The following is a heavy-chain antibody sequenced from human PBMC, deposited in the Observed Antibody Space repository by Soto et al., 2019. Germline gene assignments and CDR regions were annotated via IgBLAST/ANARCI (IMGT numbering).Heavy chain of an antibody. CDR2: INWNSGDI. Sequence: QLVESGGGLVQRGRSLRLSCAASGFTFDDFDMHWVRQAPGKGLEWISGINWNSGDIDYAGSVRGRFTIPRDNAKNALYLQMTSVRAEDAAFYYCVKDFGASGAYWYFDLWGRGTLVTVSS. CDR1: GFTFDDFD. D-gene: IGHD2-8*02. CDR3: VKDFGASGAYWYFDL. J-gene: IGHJ2*01. V-gene: IGHV3-9*01.